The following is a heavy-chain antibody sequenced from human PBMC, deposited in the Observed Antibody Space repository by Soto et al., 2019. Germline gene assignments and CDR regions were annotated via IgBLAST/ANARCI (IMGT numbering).Heavy chain of an antibody. V-gene: IGHV1-69*01. J-gene: IGHJ3*02. CDR1: GGTFSNFA. Sequence: QVQLVQSEPEVKKPGSSVKVSCEASGGTFSNFAVNWVRQAPGQGLEWVGGIIPLFNVAKYAQKFEGRVTSVADDAASTAYMDGSSRRSDDTAGYYWAAPGRDVLGYDDKDTEGSDIWGQGKMVTVSS. CDR2: IIPLFNVA. D-gene: IGHD2-15*01. CDR3: AAPGRDVLGYDDKDTEGSDI.